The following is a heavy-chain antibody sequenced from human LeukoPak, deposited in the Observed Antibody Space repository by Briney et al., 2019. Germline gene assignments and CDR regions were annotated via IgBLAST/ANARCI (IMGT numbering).Heavy chain of an antibody. D-gene: IGHD3-3*01. J-gene: IGHJ6*03. CDR1: GGSFSGYY. Sequence: SETLSLTCAVYGGSFSGYYWSWIRQPPGKGLEWIGEINHSGSTYYNPSLKSRVTISVDTSKNQFPLKLSSVTAADTAVYYCASAGLDDFWMDYYYYMDVWGKGTTVTVSS. CDR2: INHSGST. CDR3: ASAGLDDFWMDYYYYMDV. V-gene: IGHV4-34*01.